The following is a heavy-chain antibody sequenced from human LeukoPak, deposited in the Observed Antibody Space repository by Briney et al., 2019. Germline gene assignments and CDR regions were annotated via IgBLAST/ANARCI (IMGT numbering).Heavy chain of an antibody. J-gene: IGHJ4*02. D-gene: IGHD3-16*02. CDR1: GFTFSNYA. CDR2: ISGSGGST. V-gene: IGHV3-23*01. Sequence: GGSLRLSCAASGFTFSNYAMNWVRQAPGKGLEWVSGISGSGGSTYYADSVKGRFTISRDNSKNTVYLQMNSLRAEDTAVYYCAKGGSYRSQPYFDYWGQGTPVTVSS. CDR3: AKGGSYRSQPYFDY.